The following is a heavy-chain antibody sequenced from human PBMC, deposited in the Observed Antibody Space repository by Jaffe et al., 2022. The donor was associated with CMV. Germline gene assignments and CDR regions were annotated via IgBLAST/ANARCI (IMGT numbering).Heavy chain of an antibody. Sequence: QVQLQQSGPGLVKPSQTLSLTCAISGDSVSSNSAAWNWIRQSPSRGLEWLGRTYYRSKWYNDYAVSVKSRITINPDTSKNQFSLQLNSVTPEDTAVYYCARGYYGDSSPLYYYYYMDVWGKGTTVTVSS. J-gene: IGHJ6*03. V-gene: IGHV6-1*01. CDR1: GDSVSSNSAA. D-gene: IGHD4-17*01. CDR3: ARGYYGDSSPLYYYYYMDV. CDR2: TYYRSKWYN.